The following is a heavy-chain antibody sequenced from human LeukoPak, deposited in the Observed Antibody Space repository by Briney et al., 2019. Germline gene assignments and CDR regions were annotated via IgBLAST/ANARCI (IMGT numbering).Heavy chain of an antibody. D-gene: IGHD6-19*01. Sequence: PSETLSLTCTVSGGSISNYWSWIRQPPGKGLEWIGYIYYSGSTNYNPSLKSRVTISVDTSKNQFSLKLSSVTAADTAVYYCASISSGWYAASAEYFQHWGQGTLVTVYS. J-gene: IGHJ1*01. V-gene: IGHV4-59*08. CDR1: GGSISNY. CDR2: IYYSGST. CDR3: ASISSGWYAASAEYFQH.